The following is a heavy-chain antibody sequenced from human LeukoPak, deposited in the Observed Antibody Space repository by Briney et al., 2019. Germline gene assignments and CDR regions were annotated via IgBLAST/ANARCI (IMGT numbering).Heavy chain of an antibody. D-gene: IGHD1-26*01. Sequence: GGSLRLTCAASGFTFSSYSMNWVRQAPGKGLGWVSYISSSSSTIYYADSVKGRFTISRDNAKNSLYLQMNSLRAEDTAVYYCARERENGMDVWGQGTTVTVSS. CDR1: GFTFSSYS. CDR3: ARERENGMDV. J-gene: IGHJ6*02. CDR2: ISSSSSTI. V-gene: IGHV3-48*01.